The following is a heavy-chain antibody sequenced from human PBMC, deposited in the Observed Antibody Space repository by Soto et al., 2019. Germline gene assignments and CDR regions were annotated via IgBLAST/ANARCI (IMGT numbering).Heavy chain of an antibody. CDR3: AIPTGLVLTGHDY. CDR1: GFPFSIYS. J-gene: IGHJ4*02. CDR2: FRTSGDGGTT. V-gene: IGHV3-23*01. Sequence: GGSLRLSCAASGFPFSIYSMSWVRQSPGKGLEWVSGFRTSGDGGTTYYADSVKGRFTISRENSKNTLYLQMNSLRAEDTATYYCAIPTGLVLTGHDYWGQGIRVTVSS. D-gene: IGHD3-9*01.